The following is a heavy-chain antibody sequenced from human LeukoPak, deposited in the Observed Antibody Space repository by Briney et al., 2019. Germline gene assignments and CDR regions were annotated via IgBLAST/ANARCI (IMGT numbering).Heavy chain of an antibody. D-gene: IGHD3-22*01. CDR1: GASIRSHH. J-gene: IGHJ4*02. CDR2: VYYVGST. CDR3: ARSGDSSAYYSF. Sequence: PSETLSLTCTVSGASIRSHHWTWIRQPPGKGLEWIGNVYYVGSTSHSPSLKSRVTISLDTSKNQFSLEMNSVTAADTAVYYCARSGDSSAYYSFWGQGILVTVSS. V-gene: IGHV4-59*11.